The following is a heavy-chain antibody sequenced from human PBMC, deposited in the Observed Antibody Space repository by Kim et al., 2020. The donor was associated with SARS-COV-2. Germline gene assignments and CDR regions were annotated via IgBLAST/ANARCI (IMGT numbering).Heavy chain of an antibody. CDR2: ISSSGSTI. CDR3: ARSGGCSGGSCYSRQTYYYYGMDV. J-gene: IGHJ6*02. D-gene: IGHD2-15*01. V-gene: IGHV3-11*01. Sequence: GGSLRLSCAASGFTFSDYYMSWIRQAPGKGLEWVSYISSSGSTIYYADSVKGRFTISRDNAKNSLYLQMNSLRAEDTAVYYCARSGGCSGGSCYSRQTYYYYGMDVWGQGTTVTVSS. CDR1: GFTFSDYY.